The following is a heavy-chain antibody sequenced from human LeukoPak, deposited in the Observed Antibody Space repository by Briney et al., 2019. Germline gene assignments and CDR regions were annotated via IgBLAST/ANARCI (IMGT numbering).Heavy chain of an antibody. CDR2: IYYSGST. D-gene: IGHD1-26*01. Sequence: SETLSLTCTVSGGSISSSSYYWGWIRQPPGKGLEWIGSIYYSGSTYYNPSLKSRVTISIDTSKKQFSLKLSSVTAADTAVYYCARDSEMDPYYYYMDVWGKGTTVTISS. J-gene: IGHJ6*03. CDR1: GGSISSSSYY. V-gene: IGHV4-39*07. CDR3: ARDSEMDPYYYYMDV.